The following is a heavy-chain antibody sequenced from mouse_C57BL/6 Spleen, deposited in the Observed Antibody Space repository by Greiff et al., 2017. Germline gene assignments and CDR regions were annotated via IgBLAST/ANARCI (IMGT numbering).Heavy chain of an antibody. CDR1: GYTFTDHT. Sequence: VKLQESDAELVKPGASVKISCKVSGYTFTDHTIHWMKQRPEQGLAWIGYIYPRDGSTKYNEKFKGKATLTADKSSSTAYMQLNSLTSEDSAVYFCARAGRGVVYYFYYWGQGTTLTVSS. V-gene: IGHV1-78*01. CDR2: IYPRDGST. J-gene: IGHJ2*01. CDR3: ARAGRGVVYYFYY.